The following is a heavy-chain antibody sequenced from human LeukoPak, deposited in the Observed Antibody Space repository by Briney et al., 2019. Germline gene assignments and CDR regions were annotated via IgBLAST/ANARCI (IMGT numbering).Heavy chain of an antibody. CDR2: IDPNSGGT. D-gene: IGHD3-3*01. CDR1: GYTFTGYY. CDR3: ARATENYDFWSGYTQNWFDP. J-gene: IGHJ5*02. V-gene: IGHV1-2*02. Sequence: ASVKVSCKASGYTFTGYYMHWVRQAPGQGLEWMGWIDPNSGGTNYAQKLQGRVTMTTDTSTSTAYMELRSLRSDDTAVYYCARATENYDFWSGYTQNWFDPWGQGTLVTVSS.